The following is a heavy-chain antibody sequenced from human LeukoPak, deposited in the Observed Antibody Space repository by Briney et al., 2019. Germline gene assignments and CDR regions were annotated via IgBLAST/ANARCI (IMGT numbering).Heavy chain of an antibody. Sequence: PGGSLRLSCAASGFTFSSYAMSWVRQAPGKGLEWVSAISGSGGSTYYADSVKGRFTISRDNSKNTLYLQMNSLRDEDTAVYYCAKSPYRGGSSWTEFDYWGQGTLVTVSS. CDR3: AKSPYRGGSSWTEFDY. CDR2: ISGSGGST. CDR1: GFTFSSYA. J-gene: IGHJ4*02. D-gene: IGHD6-13*01. V-gene: IGHV3-23*01.